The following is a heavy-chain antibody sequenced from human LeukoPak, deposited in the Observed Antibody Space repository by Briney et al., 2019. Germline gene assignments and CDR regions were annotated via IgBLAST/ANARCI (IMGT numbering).Heavy chain of an antibody. Sequence: GASVKVSCXASGYTFTGYYMHWVRQPPGQGLEWMGWINPNSGGTNYAQKFQGRVTMTRDTSISTAYMELSSLRSEDTAVYYCARETRGYSYGHTGPFFDYWGQGTLVTVSS. CDR1: GYTFTGYY. CDR3: ARETRGYSYGHTGPFFDY. J-gene: IGHJ4*02. V-gene: IGHV1-2*02. CDR2: INPNSGGT. D-gene: IGHD5-18*01.